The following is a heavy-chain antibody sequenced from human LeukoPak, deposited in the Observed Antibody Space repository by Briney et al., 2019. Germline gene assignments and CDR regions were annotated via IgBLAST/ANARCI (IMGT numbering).Heavy chain of an antibody. Sequence: SQTLCLTCTVSGVSISSGSYYWSWIRPPAGKGLEWIGRIYTSGSTNYNPSLKSRVTISVDTSKNQFSLKLSSVTAADTAVYYCARGTFYCSSTSCYRGIYYYYGIDVWGQGTTVTVPS. CDR3: ARGTFYCSSTSCYRGIYYYYGIDV. CDR1: GVSISSGSYY. D-gene: IGHD2-2*01. V-gene: IGHV4-61*02. CDR2: IYTSGST. J-gene: IGHJ6*02.